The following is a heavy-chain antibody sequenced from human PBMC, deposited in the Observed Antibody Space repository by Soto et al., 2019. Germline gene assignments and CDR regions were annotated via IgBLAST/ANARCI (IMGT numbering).Heavy chain of an antibody. Sequence: EVHLLESGGGLVQPGGSLTLSCAASGFTFSNYDMSWVRQAPGKGLEWVSAISGGGISTYYADSVRGRFTISRDNSRNTLYLRINRLRAEDTAVYYCARDAISMVRGTNNWFDPWGQGTLVTVSS. CDR3: ARDAISMVRGTNNWFDP. V-gene: IGHV3-23*01. J-gene: IGHJ5*02. CDR2: ISGGGIST. D-gene: IGHD3-10*01. CDR1: GFTFSNYD.